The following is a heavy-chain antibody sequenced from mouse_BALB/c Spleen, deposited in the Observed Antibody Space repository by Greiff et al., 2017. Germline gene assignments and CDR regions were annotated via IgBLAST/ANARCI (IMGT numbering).Heavy chain of an antibody. CDR2: INPSTGYT. J-gene: IGHJ2*01. CDR1: GYTFTSYW. CDR3: ARGEGPTYFDY. D-gene: IGHD3-3*01. V-gene: IGHV1-7*01. Sequence: VKLMESGAELAKPGASVKMSCKASGYTFTSYWMHWVKQRPGQGLEWIGYINPSTGYTEYNQKFKDKATLTADKSSSTAYMQLSSLTSEDSAVYYCARGEGPTYFDYWGQGTTLTVSS.